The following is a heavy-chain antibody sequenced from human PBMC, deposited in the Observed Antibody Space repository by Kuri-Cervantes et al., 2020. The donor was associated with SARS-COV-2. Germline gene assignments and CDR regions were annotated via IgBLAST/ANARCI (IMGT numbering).Heavy chain of an antibody. CDR3: AKALEGGATSLYYYYYYMDV. CDR1: GFTFSSYG. Sequence: LTCAASGFTFSSYGMHWVRQAPGKGLEWVAFIRYDGSNKYYADSVKGRFTISRDNSKNTLYLQMNSLRAEDTAVYYCAKALEGGATSLYYYYYYMDVWGKGTTVTVSS. D-gene: IGHD1-26*01. J-gene: IGHJ6*03. V-gene: IGHV3-30*02. CDR2: IRYDGSNK.